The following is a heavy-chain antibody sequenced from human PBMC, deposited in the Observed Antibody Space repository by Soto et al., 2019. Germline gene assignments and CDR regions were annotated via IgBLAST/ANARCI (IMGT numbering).Heavy chain of an antibody. D-gene: IGHD6-13*01. J-gene: IGHJ4*02. V-gene: IGHV5-51*01. Sequence: GESLKISCKASGYSFASYWIGWVRQMPGKGLEWMGIIYPGDSDTRYSPSFQGQVTISADKSISTAYLQWSSLKASDTAMYFCASSSSWPSPFDYWGQGTLVTVSS. CDR3: ASSSSWPSPFDY. CDR1: GYSFASYW. CDR2: IYPGDSDT.